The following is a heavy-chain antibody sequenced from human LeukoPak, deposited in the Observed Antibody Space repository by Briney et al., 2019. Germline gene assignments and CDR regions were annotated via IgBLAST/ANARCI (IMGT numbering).Heavy chain of an antibody. CDR3: ARAGSYYYMDV. D-gene: IGHD1-1*01. CDR1: GYTFTISG. Sequence: RASVKVSCKASGYTFTISGISWVRQAPGQGLGWMGWIDAYNGNTNYAQKLQGRVTMTTDTSTTTAYMELRSLRLDDTAVYYCARAGSYYYMDVWGKGTTVTVSS. V-gene: IGHV1-18*01. J-gene: IGHJ6*03. CDR2: IDAYNGNT.